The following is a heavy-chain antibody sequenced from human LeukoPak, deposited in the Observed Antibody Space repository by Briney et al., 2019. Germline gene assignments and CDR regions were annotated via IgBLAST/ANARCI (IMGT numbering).Heavy chain of an antibody. D-gene: IGHD3-16*01. J-gene: IGHJ4*02. V-gene: IGHV4-34*01. Sequence: SETLSLTCAVYGGSFSGCYWSWIRQPPGKGLEWIGEINHSGSTNYNPSLKSRVTISVDTSKNQFSLKLSSVTAADTAVYYCARARGYFDYWGQGTLVTVSS. CDR1: GGSFSGCY. CDR2: INHSGST. CDR3: ARARGYFDY.